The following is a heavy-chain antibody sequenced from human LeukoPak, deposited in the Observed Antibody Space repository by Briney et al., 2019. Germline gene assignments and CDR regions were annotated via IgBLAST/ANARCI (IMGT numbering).Heavy chain of an antibody. CDR1: GFTFSGSA. D-gene: IGHD3-22*01. CDR2: IRSKANSYAT. CDR3: TKPDDS. V-gene: IGHV3-73*01. J-gene: IGHJ4*02. Sequence: PGGSLKLSCAASGFTFSGSAMHWVRQASGKGLEWVGRIRSKANSYATAYATSVKGRLTISRDDSKNTAYLQMNSLKTEDTAVYYCTKPDDSWGQGTLVTVSS.